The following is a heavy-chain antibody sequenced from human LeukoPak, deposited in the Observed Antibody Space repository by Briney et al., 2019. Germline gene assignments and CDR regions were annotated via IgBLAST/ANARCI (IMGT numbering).Heavy chain of an antibody. V-gene: IGHV3-53*01. J-gene: IGHJ6*03. CDR1: GFTVSSNY. Sequence: GGSLRLSCAASGFTVSSNYMTWVRQAPGTGLEWVSVIHKNAITSYADTVKGRFTISRDNSKNTLYLQMNNLRADDTAVYYCARSLRVRGVPDYMDVWGKGTTVTVSS. CDR2: IHKNAIT. CDR3: ARSLRVRGVPDYMDV. D-gene: IGHD3-10*01.